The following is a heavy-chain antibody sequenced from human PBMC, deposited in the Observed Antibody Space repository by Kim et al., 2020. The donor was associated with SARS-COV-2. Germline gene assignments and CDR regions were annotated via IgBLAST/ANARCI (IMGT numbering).Heavy chain of an antibody. CDR2: INHSGST. Sequence: SETLSLTCASYGGSFSDYNWSWIRQPPGKGLEWIGEINHSGSTNVSPSVKSRITISVDTSKSQFSLRLKSMTATDTAVYYCARSRAGVVPAPVLGLGPYYDYYAMDVWGRGTPVAVSS. J-gene: IGHJ6*02. CDR3: ARSRAGVVPAPVLGLGPYYDYYAMDV. CDR1: GGSFSDYN. V-gene: IGHV4-34*01. D-gene: IGHD2-2*02.